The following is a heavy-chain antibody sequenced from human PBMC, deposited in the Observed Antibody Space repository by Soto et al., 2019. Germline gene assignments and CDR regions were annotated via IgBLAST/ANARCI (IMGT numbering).Heavy chain of an antibody. CDR3: ARSRDGYSFYFYYGMDG. CDR1: GFNFTIYG. Sequence: WGSLRISCVPSGFNFTIYGMHWVRQAPGKGLEWMALILHDGSAEYYADSVKGRFTISRDNAKNTLYLQMNSLRAEDTAVYYCARSRDGYSFYFYYGMDGWGQGTTVTVSS. J-gene: IGHJ6*02. D-gene: IGHD4-4*01. CDR2: ILHDGSAE. V-gene: IGHV3-30*03.